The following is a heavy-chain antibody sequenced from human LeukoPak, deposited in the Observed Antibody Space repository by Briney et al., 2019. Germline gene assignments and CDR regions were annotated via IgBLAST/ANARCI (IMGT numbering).Heavy chain of an antibody. Sequence: PSETLSLTCAVSGGSINSNNWWSWVRQPPGKQLEWIGEIYHSGTTNYNPSLKSRVTISVDTSKNQFSLKLSSVTAADTAVYYCVRRGYSYGSWGQGTLVTVSS. J-gene: IGHJ4*02. CDR3: VRRGYSYGS. V-gene: IGHV4-4*02. D-gene: IGHD5-18*01. CDR2: IYHSGTT. CDR1: GGSINSNNW.